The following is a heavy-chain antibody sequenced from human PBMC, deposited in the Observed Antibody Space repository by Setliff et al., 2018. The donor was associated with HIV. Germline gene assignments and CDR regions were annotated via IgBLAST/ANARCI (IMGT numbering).Heavy chain of an antibody. CDR1: GFSFSNVW. J-gene: IGHJ3*02. V-gene: IGHV3-15*01. D-gene: IGHD3-10*01. CDR2: IRSKTAGGTI. CDR3: ASDRVDGSENYYNAFDI. Sequence: PGGSLSLSCAASGFSFSNVWMSWVRQAPGKGLEWVGRIRSKTAGGTIEYAAPVKGRFTISRDDSENTLYLQMNSLKTEDTAEYYCASDRVDGSENYYNAFDIWGQGTMVTVSS.